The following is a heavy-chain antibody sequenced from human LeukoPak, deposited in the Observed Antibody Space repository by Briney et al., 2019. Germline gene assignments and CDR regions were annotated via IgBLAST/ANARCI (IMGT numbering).Heavy chain of an antibody. V-gene: IGHV3-30*18. CDR1: GFTFSSYG. CDR2: ISYDGSNK. CDR3: AKSRDGYKDW. J-gene: IGHJ4*02. Sequence: GGSLRLSCAASGFTFSSYGMHWVRQAPGKGLEWVAVISYDGSNKYYADSVKGRFTISRDNSKNTLYLQMNSLRAEDTAVYYCAKSRDGYKDWWGQGTLVTVSS. D-gene: IGHD5-24*01.